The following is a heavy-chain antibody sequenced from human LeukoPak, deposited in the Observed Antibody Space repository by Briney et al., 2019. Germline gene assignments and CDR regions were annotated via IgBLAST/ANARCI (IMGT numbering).Heavy chain of an antibody. CDR2: IDHNGRT. D-gene: IGHD3-16*01. V-gene: IGHV4-59*08. CDR3: ARHLGLMTNLQY. CDR1: GGSISRYY. J-gene: IGHJ1*01. Sequence: PSETLSLTCTVSGGSISRYYWSWIRLPPGKGLEYIGCIDHNGRTNYSPSLQSRVTMSADTPKNQFSLNLTSVTAADTAVYYCARHLGLMTNLQYWGPGTLITVSS.